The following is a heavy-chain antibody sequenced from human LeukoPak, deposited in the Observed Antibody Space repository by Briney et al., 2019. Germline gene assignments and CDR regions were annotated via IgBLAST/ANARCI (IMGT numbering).Heavy chain of an antibody. CDR3: AKGTHFASHSPFGY. D-gene: IGHD1-26*01. V-gene: IGHV3-23*01. J-gene: IGHJ4*02. CDR1: GYTFSSYA. Sequence: GGSLRLSCAASGYTFSSYAMSWVRQAPGKGLEWVSAISGSGGSTYYADSVKGRFTISRDNSKNTLYLQMNSLRAEDTAVYYCAKGTHFASHSPFGYWGQGTLVTVSS. CDR2: ISGSGGST.